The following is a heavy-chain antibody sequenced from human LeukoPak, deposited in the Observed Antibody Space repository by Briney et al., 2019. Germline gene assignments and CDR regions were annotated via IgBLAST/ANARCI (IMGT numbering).Heavy chain of an antibody. D-gene: IGHD3-10*01. V-gene: IGHV4-39*01. CDR3: ARQRRPVRGSNWFDP. Sequence: SETLSLTCTVSGGSISSSGYYWGWIRQPPGKGLEWIGSIYYSGSTYYNPSLKSRVTISVDTSKNQFSLKLSSVTAADTAVYYCARQRRPVRGSNWFDPWGQGTLVTVSS. J-gene: IGHJ5*02. CDR2: IYYSGST. CDR1: GGSISSSGYY.